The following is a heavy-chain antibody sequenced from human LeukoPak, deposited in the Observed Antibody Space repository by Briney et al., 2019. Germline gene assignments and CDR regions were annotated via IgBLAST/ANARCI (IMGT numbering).Heavy chain of an antibody. CDR2: ISYDGSNK. J-gene: IGHJ4*02. CDR1: GFTFSSYA. Sequence: GGSLRLSCAASGFTFSSYAMHWVRQAPGKGLEWVAVISYDGSNKYYADSVKGRFTISRDNSKNTLYLQMNSLRAEDTAVYYCAREEPYSNFPSFDYWGQGTLVTVSS. V-gene: IGHV3-30-3*01. D-gene: IGHD4-11*01. CDR3: AREEPYSNFPSFDY.